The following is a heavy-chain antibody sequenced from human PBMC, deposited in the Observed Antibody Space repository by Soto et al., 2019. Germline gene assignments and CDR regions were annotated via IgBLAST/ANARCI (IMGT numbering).Heavy chain of an antibody. V-gene: IGHV1-69*13. CDR3: ARGRSYYDSSGYPNGWFDP. CDR1: GGTFSSYA. J-gene: IGHJ5*02. Sequence: SVKVSCKASGGTFSSYAISWVRRAPGQGLEWMGGIIPIFGTANYAQKFQGRVTITADESTSTAYMELSSLRSEDTAVYYCARGRSYYDSSGYPNGWFDPWGQGTLVTVSS. D-gene: IGHD3-22*01. CDR2: IIPIFGTA.